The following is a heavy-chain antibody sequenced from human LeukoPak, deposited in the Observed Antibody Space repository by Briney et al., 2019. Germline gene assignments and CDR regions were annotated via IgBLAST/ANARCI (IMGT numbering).Heavy chain of an antibody. V-gene: IGHV3-23*01. CDR2: ISGSGGST. CDR3: AKDTVVVVAATPDY. D-gene: IGHD2-15*01. Sequence: GGSLRLSCAASGFTVSSNCMSWVRQAPGKGLEWVSAISGSGGSTYYADSVKGRFTISRDNSKNTLYLQMNSLRAEDTAVYYCAKDTVVVVAATPDYWGQGTLVTVSS. CDR1: GFTVSSNC. J-gene: IGHJ4*02.